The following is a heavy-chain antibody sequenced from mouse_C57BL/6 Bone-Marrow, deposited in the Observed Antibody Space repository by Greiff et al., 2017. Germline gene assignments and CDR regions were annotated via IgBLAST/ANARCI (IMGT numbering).Heavy chain of an antibody. CDR1: GFTFSSYT. V-gene: IGHV5-9*01. J-gene: IGHJ2*01. CDR3: ARPVYGYYFDY. Sequence: EVKLQESGGGLVKPGGSLKLSCAASGFTFSSYTMSWVRQTPEKRLEWVATISGGGGNTYYPDSVKVRFTISSDKAKNTLYLQMSSLSSEDTALYYCARPVYGYYFDYWGQGTTLTVSS. CDR2: ISGGGGNT. D-gene: IGHD1-1*01.